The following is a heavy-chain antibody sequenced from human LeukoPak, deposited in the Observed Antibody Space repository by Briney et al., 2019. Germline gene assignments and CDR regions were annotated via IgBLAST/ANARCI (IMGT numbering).Heavy chain of an antibody. CDR2: IYHSGST. CDR1: GGSISSGGYS. Sequence: PSQTLSLTCAVSGGSISSGGYSWSWIRQPPGKGLEWIGYIYHSGSTYYNPSLKSRVTISVDRSKNQFSLKLSSVTAADTAVYYCARIHPQYYDILTGSPYFDYWGQGTRVTVSS. CDR3: ARIHPQYYDILTGSPYFDY. J-gene: IGHJ4*02. D-gene: IGHD3-9*01. V-gene: IGHV4-30-2*01.